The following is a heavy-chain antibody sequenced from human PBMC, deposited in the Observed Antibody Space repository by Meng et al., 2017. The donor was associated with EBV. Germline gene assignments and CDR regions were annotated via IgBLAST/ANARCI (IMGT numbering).Heavy chain of an antibody. J-gene: IGHJ4*02. CDR3: ASESGRGYTPDY. D-gene: IGHD3-10*01. Sequence: QVQLVLSAAEVMKPGSSVKVPCKTSGGPFRYYAISWVRQAPGQGLEWLGGFLPRLGAPNYAQRFHGRVKITADESTSTHYMDLSSLRSEDTAIYYCASESGRGYTPDYWGQGTLVTVSS. CDR2: FLPRLGAP. V-gene: IGHV1-69*01. CDR1: GGPFRYYA.